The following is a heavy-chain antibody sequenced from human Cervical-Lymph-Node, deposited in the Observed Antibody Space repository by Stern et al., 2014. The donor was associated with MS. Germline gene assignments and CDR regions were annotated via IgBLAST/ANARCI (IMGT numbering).Heavy chain of an antibody. J-gene: IGHJ5*02. V-gene: IGHV3-33*01. D-gene: IGHD3-22*01. CDR3: ARLTYFYDTSGFVGP. Sequence: MQLVESGGGVVQPGRSLRLSCAASGFKFNDYGMHWVRQAPGKGLEWVAVIWYDGSNKYYAASVQGRFTISRDNSNNTVHLQMNSLRAEDTAVYYCARLTYFYDTSGFVGPWGQGTLVTVS. CDR1: GFKFNDYG. CDR2: IWYDGSNK.